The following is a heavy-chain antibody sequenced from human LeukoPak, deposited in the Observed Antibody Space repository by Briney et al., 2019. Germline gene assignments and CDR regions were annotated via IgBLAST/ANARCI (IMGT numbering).Heavy chain of an antibody. V-gene: IGHV4-4*07. CDR1: GGSISSYY. CDR3: ATSKSSSGWYWDY. J-gene: IGHJ4*02. CDR2: IYTSVST. D-gene: IGHD6-19*01. Sequence: TPSETLSLTCTVSGGSISSYYWSWIRQPAGKGLEWIGRIYTSVSTNHNPSLKSRVTMSVDTSKNQFSLKLSSVTAADTAVYYCATSKSSSGWYWDYWGQGTLVTVSS.